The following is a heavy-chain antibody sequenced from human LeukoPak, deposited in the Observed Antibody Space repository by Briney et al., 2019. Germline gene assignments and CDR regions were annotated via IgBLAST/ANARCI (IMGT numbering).Heavy chain of an antibody. CDR3: ARSPTYYDILTGYNWFDP. D-gene: IGHD3-9*01. V-gene: IGHV5-10-1*01. CDR1: GYSFTSYW. CDR2: IDPSDSYT. J-gene: IGHJ5*02. Sequence: GESLKISCKGSGYSFTSYWISWVRQMPGKGLEWMGRIDPSDSYTNYSPSFQGHVTISADKSISTAYLRWSSLKASDTAMYYCARSPTYYDILTGYNWFDPWGQGTLVTVSS.